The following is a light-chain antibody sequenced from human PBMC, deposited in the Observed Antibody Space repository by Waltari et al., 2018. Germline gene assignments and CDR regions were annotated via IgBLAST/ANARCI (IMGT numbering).Light chain of an antibody. J-gene: IGLJ3*02. Sequence: SYDLTQPPSVSVSPGQTARIPCSGDTLTKQYAYWYQQKPGQAPVLVKYKDNERPSGIPERFSGSRSGTTVTLTISGVQAEDEADYYCQSTDNSNTYLYWMFGGGTKLTVL. CDR3: QSTDNSNTYLYWM. CDR2: KDN. V-gene: IGLV3-25*03. CDR1: TLTKQY.